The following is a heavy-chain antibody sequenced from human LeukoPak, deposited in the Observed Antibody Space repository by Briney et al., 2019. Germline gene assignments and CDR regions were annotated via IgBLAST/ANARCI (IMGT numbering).Heavy chain of an antibody. V-gene: IGHV1-18*01. CDR1: GYTFTSYG. Sequence: GASVKVSCKASGYTFTSYGISWVRQAPGQGLEWMGWISAYNGNTNYAQKLQGRVTMTTDTSTSTAYMELRSLRSDDTAVYYCARVGYDFRSGSLFDAFDIWGQGTMVTVSS. CDR3: ARVGYDFRSGSLFDAFDI. CDR2: ISAYNGNT. J-gene: IGHJ3*02. D-gene: IGHD3-3*01.